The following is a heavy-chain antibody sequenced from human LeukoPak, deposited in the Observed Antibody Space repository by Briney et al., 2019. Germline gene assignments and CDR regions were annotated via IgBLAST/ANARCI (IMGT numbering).Heavy chain of an antibody. Sequence: SETLSLTCAVYGGSFSGYYWSWIRQPPGKGLEWIGEINHSGSTNYNPSLTSRGTISVDTSKNKFSLKLSSVTAADTAVYYCARIPPPRSCSGGSCYSGGSYWGQGTLVTVSS. V-gene: IGHV4-34*01. D-gene: IGHD2-15*01. J-gene: IGHJ4*02. CDR2: INHSGST. CDR1: GGSFSGYY. CDR3: ARIPPPRSCSGGSCYSGGSY.